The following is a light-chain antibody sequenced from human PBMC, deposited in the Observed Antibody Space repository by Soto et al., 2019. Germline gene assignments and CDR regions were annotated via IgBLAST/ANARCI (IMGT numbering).Light chain of an antibody. CDR1: QTISSW. CDR2: KAS. J-gene: IGKJ1*01. CDR3: QHYNSYSEA. Sequence: DIQMTQSPSTLSGSVGDRVTITCRASQTISSWLAWYQQKPGKAPKLLIYKASTLKSGVPSRFSGSGSETEFPLTIRSMPTADFANYYCQHYNSYSEAFGQGTKVDI. V-gene: IGKV1-5*03.